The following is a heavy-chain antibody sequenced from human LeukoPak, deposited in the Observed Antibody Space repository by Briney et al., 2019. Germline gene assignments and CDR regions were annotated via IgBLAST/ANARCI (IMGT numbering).Heavy chain of an antibody. J-gene: IGHJ3*02. V-gene: IGHV3-33*01. CDR1: GFTFSSYG. D-gene: IGHD3-22*01. CDR2: IWYDGSNK. CDR3: ARGATYYYDSSGYPRDDAFDI. Sequence: PGGSLRLSCAASGFTFSSYGMHWVRQAPGKGLEWVAVIWYDGSNKYYADSVKGRFTISRDNSKNTLYLQMNSLRAEDTAVYYCARGATYYYDSSGYPRDDAFDIWGQGTMVTVS.